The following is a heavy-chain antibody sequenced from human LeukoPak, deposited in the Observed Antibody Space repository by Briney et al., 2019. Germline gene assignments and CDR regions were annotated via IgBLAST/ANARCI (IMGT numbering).Heavy chain of an antibody. J-gene: IGHJ4*02. D-gene: IGHD1-26*01. CDR1: GFTSSSYA. V-gene: IGHV3-23*01. CDR2: ISGSGGST. CDR3: ATRPFSGSYFSRGDY. Sequence: PGGSLRLFCTASGFTSSSYAMSWVRQAPGQRLAWVSAISGSGGSTYYADSVKGRFTISRDNSKNTLYLQMNSLRAEHTAVYYCATRPFSGSYFSRGDYRGQGTLVTVSS.